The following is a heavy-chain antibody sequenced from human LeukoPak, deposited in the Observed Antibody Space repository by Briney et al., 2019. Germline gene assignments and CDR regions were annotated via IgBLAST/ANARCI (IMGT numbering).Heavy chain of an antibody. CDR2: ISSSSTI. Sequence: AGGSLRLSCAASGFTFSSYSMNWVRQTPGKGLEWVSYISSSSTIYYADSVKGRFTISRDNAKNSLYLQMNSLRDEDTAVYYCAGPIVVVPAALTADDYWGQGTLVTVSS. CDR3: AGPIVVVPAALTADDY. J-gene: IGHJ4*02. D-gene: IGHD2-2*01. V-gene: IGHV3-48*02. CDR1: GFTFSSYS.